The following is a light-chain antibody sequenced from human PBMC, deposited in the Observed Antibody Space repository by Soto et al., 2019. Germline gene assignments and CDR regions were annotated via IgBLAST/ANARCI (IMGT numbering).Light chain of an antibody. CDR3: QQCDSLPLT. CDR1: QDISNH. J-gene: IGKJ4*01. Sequence: DIQMTQSPSSLSASVGDRVTITCQASQDISNHLNWYQQKPGKAPKVLICDASNLETGVPSRFSGSGSGTDFTFTISSLQPEDPATYYCQQCDSLPLTFGGGTKVEIK. V-gene: IGKV1-33*01. CDR2: DAS.